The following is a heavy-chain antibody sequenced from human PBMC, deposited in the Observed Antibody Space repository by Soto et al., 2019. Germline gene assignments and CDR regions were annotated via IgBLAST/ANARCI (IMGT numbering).Heavy chain of an antibody. CDR2: ISDSGGGT. CDR1: GFSFNNYA. CDR3: AREVYHH. Sequence: GGSLRLSCAASGFSFNNYAMSWVRQAPGKGLEWVSGISDSGGGTYYADSVKGRFTISRDNAKNSLYLQMNSLRDEDTAVYYCAREVYHHWGQGTLVTVSS. V-gene: IGHV3-23*01. J-gene: IGHJ5*02.